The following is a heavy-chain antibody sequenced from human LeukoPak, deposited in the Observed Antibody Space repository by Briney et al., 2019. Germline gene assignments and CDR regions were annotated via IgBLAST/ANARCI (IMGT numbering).Heavy chain of an antibody. D-gene: IGHD3-16*01. CDR3: TAVMRYGYDYDY. V-gene: IGHV1-8*01. Sequence: AAVKVSCKASGYTFTSYDINWVRQATGQGLEWMGWMNPNSGNTGYAQKFQGRVTMTRNTSISTAYMELSSLRSEDTAVYYCTAVMRYGYDYDYWGQGTLVTVSS. CDR2: MNPNSGNT. J-gene: IGHJ4*02. CDR1: GYTFTSYD.